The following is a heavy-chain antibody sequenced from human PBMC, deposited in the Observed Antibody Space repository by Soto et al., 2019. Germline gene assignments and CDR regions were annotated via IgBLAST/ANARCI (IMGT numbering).Heavy chain of an antibody. CDR2: FDPEDGET. CDR3: ATSGVFTTFDP. J-gene: IGHJ5*02. D-gene: IGHD2-2*01. CDR1: GDTITELS. V-gene: IGHV1-24*01. Sequence: ASGKVSGNVSGDTITELSMHWVRQAPGKGLEWMGGFDPEDGETIYAQKLQGRVTMTEDTSTDTAYMKLSSLRSEDTAVYCCATSGVFTTFDPWGQGTLATVSS.